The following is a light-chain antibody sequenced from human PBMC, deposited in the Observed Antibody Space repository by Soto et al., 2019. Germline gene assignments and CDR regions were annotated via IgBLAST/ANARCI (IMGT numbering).Light chain of an antibody. V-gene: IGLV1-51*01. Sequence: QSVLTQLPSVSAAPGQKVTISCSGGSSNIGNNYVAWYQHLPGTAPKLLIYDNYERPSGIPDRISGSKSGTSATLGITGLQTGDEADYYCGTWDSSLSAVVFGGGTKVTVL. J-gene: IGLJ2*01. CDR1: SSNIGNNY. CDR2: DNY. CDR3: GTWDSSLSAVV.